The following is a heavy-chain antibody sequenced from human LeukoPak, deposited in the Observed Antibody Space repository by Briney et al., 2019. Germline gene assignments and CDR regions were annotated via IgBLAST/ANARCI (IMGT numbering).Heavy chain of an antibody. J-gene: IGHJ4*02. D-gene: IGHD3-16*02. CDR2: INHSGST. V-gene: IGHV4-34*01. CDR3: ARGDYVWGSYRPPRYFDY. CDR1: GGSFSGYY. Sequence: SETLSLTCAVYGGSFSGYYWSWIRQPPGKGLEWIGEINHSGSTNYNPSLKSRVTISVDTSKNQFSLKLSSVTAADTAVYYCARGDYVWGSYRPPRYFDYWGQGTLVTVSS.